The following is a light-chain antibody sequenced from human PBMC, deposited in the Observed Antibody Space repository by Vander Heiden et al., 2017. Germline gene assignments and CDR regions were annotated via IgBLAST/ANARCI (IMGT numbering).Light chain of an antibody. CDR1: QSISSW. Sequence: SQSISSWLAWYQQKPGKAPKLLIYKASSLESGVPSRFSGSGSGTEFTLTISSLQPDDFATYYCQQYNSYPYPFGQGPKLEF. CDR3: QQYNSYPYP. J-gene: IGKJ2*01. V-gene: IGKV1-5*03. CDR2: KAS.